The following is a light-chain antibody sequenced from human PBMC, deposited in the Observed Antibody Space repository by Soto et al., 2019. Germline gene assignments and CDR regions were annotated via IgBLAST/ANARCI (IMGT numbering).Light chain of an antibody. J-gene: IGLJ3*02. CDR1: SGHSSYA. Sequence: QLVLTQSPSASASLGASVKRTCTLSSGHSSYAIAWHQQQPEKGPRYLMKLNSDGSHSKGDGIPDRFSGSSSGAERYLTISSLQSEDEADYYCQTWGTGIRWVFGGGTKLTVL. V-gene: IGLV4-69*01. CDR3: QTWGTGIRWV. CDR2: LNSDGSH.